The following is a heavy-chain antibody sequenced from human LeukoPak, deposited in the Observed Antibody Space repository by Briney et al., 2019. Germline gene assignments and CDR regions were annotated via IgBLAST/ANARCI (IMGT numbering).Heavy chain of an antibody. J-gene: IGHJ4*02. D-gene: IGHD3-3*01. CDR3: ARVGYYDFWSGYYRGSYYFDY. CDR1: GYTFTGYY. Sequence: ASVKVSCKASGYTFTGYYMHWVRQAPGQGLEWMGWINPNSGGTNYAQKLQGRVTMTRDTSISTAYMELSRLRSDDTAVYYCARVGYYDFWSGYYRGSYYFDYWGQGTLVTVSS. CDR2: INPNSGGT. V-gene: IGHV1-2*02.